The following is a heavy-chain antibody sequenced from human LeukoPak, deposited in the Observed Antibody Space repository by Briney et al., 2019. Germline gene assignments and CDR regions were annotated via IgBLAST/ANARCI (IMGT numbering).Heavy chain of an antibody. CDR1: GFTVSSNY. CDR3: AREGDYNYYFDY. Sequence: HTGGSLRLSCAASGFTVSSNYMSWVRQAPGKGLEWVSVIYRGGNTYSADSVKGRFTISRDNSKNTLYLQMNRLRAEDTAVYYCAREGDYNYYFDYGGQGTLVTVSS. CDR2: IYRGGNT. V-gene: IGHV3-66*01. D-gene: IGHD4-17*01. J-gene: IGHJ4*02.